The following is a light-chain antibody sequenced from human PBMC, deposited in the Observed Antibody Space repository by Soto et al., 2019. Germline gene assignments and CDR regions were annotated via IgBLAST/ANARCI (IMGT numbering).Light chain of an antibody. CDR3: QQYDNLPT. Sequence: DIQMTQSPSSLSASVGDRVTITCQASQDISNYLNWYQQKPGKAPKLLIYDASTLETGVPSRFSGSGSGTDFTFTISSLQPEDISTYYWQQYDNLPTFGGGTKVEIK. V-gene: IGKV1-33*01. J-gene: IGKJ4*01. CDR2: DAS. CDR1: QDISNY.